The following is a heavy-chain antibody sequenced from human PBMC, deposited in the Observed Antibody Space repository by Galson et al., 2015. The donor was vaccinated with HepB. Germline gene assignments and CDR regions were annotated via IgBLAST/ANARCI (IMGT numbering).Heavy chain of an antibody. CDR1: GFTVSRSY. Sequence: LRLSCAASGFTVSRSYMAWVRQAPGKGLEWVSVISTGTDLYYTDSVRGRFAIARDNSKNSLYLQLNSLRADDTAVYYCARIFTSSWYFDHWGQGTLVTVSS. J-gene: IGHJ4*02. CDR3: ARIFTSSWYFDH. D-gene: IGHD6-13*01. V-gene: IGHV3-53*01. CDR2: ISTGTDL.